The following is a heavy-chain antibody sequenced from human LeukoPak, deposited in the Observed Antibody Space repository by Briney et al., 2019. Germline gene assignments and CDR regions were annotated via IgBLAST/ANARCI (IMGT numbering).Heavy chain of an antibody. D-gene: IGHD6-13*01. V-gene: IGHV3-23*01. Sequence: GGSLRLSCAASGFTFSSHAMSWVRRAPGKGLEWVSAISASGDGIYYTDSVKGRFTMSRDNSKDTLYLQMNTLRADDTAVYYCAKTPGGAAGNRVFDHWGQGALVTVSS. CDR1: GFTFSSHA. J-gene: IGHJ4*02. CDR2: ISASGDGI. CDR3: AKTPGGAAGNRVFDH.